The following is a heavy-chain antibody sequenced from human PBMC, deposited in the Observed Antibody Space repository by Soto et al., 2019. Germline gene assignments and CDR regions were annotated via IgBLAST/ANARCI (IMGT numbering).Heavy chain of an antibody. D-gene: IGHD6-19*01. CDR1: GGSISSGGYY. CDR2: IYYSGST. CDR3: ARGEAVAGLYNWFDP. Sequence: SETLSLTCTVSGGSISSGGYYWSWIRQHPGKGLEWIGYIYYSGSTYYNPSLKSRVTISVDTSKNQFSLKLSSVTAADTAVYYCARGEAVAGLYNWFDPWGQGTLVTVSS. V-gene: IGHV4-31*03. J-gene: IGHJ5*02.